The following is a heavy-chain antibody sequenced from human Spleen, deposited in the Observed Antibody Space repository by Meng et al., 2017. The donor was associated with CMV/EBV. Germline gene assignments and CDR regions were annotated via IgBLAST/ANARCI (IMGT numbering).Heavy chain of an antibody. D-gene: IGHD3-22*01. CDR3: ARHYYDSSGYTQYYFDY. V-gene: IGHV4-4*02. J-gene: IGHJ4*01. Sequence: GSISSSDWWSWVRQPPGKGLEWIGEIYHSGSTNYNPSLESRVTISVDKSKNPFSLHLSSVPSSSTAVYYCARHYYDSSGYTQYYFDYWG. CDR2: IYHSGST. CDR1: GSISSSDW.